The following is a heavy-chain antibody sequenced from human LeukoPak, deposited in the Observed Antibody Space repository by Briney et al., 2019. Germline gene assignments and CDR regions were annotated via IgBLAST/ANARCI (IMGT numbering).Heavy chain of an antibody. Sequence: GGSLRLSCAASGFTFSSHAMSWVRQAPGKGLEWVSAISGSGGSTYYADSVKGRFTISRDNSKNTLYLQMNSLRAEDTAVYYCAKDRAARPSAFDIWGQGTMVTVSS. CDR1: GFTFSSHA. D-gene: IGHD6-6*01. V-gene: IGHV3-23*01. CDR2: ISGSGGST. CDR3: AKDRAARPSAFDI. J-gene: IGHJ3*02.